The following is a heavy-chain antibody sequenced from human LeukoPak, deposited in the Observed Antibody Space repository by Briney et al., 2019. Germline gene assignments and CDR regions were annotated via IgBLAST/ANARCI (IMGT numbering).Heavy chain of an antibody. CDR3: AKTYYDSSFPAY. CDR1: GFTFSSYA. J-gene: IGHJ4*02. CDR2: ISGSGGST. V-gene: IGHV3-23*01. Sequence: LPGGSLRLSCAASGFTFSSYAMSWVRQAPGKGLEWVSAISGSGGSTYYADSVKGRFTISRDNSKNTLYLQMNSLRAEDTAVYYCAKTYYDSSFPAYWGQGTLVTVSS. D-gene: IGHD3-22*01.